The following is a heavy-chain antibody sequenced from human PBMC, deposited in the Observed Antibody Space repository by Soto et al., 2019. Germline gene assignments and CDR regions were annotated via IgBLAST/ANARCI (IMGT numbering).Heavy chain of an antibody. D-gene: IGHD3-16*01. CDR1: GGAINNRDYY. CDR3: EPDRPALKSFGSGMDV. Sequence: TLFLTFSVSGGAINNRDYYSSWIRPHPVKGLEWICNIFYSGSTDYNPSIKGRLTISIDTSKNEFSLKLTSVTAADTDVYYCEPDRPALKSFGSGMDVWGQGTTVPVYS. J-gene: IGHJ6*02. CDR2: IFYSGST. V-gene: IGHV4-31*03.